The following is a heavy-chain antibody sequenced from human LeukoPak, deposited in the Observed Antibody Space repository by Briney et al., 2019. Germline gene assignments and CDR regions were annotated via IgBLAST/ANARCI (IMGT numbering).Heavy chain of an antibody. Sequence: PGGSLRLSCAASGFTFDDYGMSWVRHAPGKGLEWVSGISWNGGKTGYADSVWGRFTVSRDDAKNSLFLQMNSLRAEDTALYYCARDYCSGGSCYGGHDYWGQGTLVTVSS. CDR1: GFTFDDYG. CDR3: ARDYCSGGSCYGGHDY. D-gene: IGHD2-15*01. J-gene: IGHJ4*02. V-gene: IGHV3-20*04. CDR2: ISWNGGKT.